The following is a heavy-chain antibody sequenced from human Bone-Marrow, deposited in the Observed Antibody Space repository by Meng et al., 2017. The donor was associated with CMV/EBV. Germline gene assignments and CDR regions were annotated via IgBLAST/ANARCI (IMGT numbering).Heavy chain of an antibody. CDR2: VYYTGST. V-gene: IGHV4-59*12. D-gene: IGHD2-2*01. CDR1: GGSMNTFY. J-gene: IGHJ4*02. Sequence: SETLSLTCTVSGGSMNTFYWSWIRQPPGKGLEFIGNVYYTGSTNYNPSLKSRVTISVDTSKNQLSLKLSSVTAADTAVYYCASHIVLVPAAMEGDDYFDYWGQGTLVTVSS. CDR3: ASHIVLVPAAMEGDDYFDY.